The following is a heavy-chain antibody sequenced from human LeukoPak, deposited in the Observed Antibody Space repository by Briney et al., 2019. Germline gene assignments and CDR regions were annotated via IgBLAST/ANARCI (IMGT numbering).Heavy chain of an antibody. CDR1: GGTFGSYA. Sequence: ASVKVSCKASGGTFGSYAISWVRQVPGQGLEWMGRIIPILGIANYAQKFQGRVTITADKSTSTAYMELSSLRSEDTAVYYCASYGVGLGGSYPAPLGSWGQGTLVPVSS. CDR3: ASYGVGLGGSYPAPLGS. D-gene: IGHD1-26*01. V-gene: IGHV1-69*04. J-gene: IGHJ5*02. CDR2: IIPILGIA.